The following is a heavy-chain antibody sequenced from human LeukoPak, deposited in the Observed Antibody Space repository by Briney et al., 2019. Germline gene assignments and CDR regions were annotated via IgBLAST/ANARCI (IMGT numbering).Heavy chain of an antibody. CDR1: GGSFSGYY. CDR3: ARFFRTVWELPYY. CDR2: INHSGST. J-gene: IGHJ4*02. Sequence: LETLSLTCAVYGGSFSGYYWSWIRQPPGKGLEWIGEINHSGSTNYNPSLKSRVTISVDTSKNQFSLRLSSVTAADTAVYYCARFFRTVWELPYYWGPGTLVTVSS. V-gene: IGHV4-34*01. D-gene: IGHD1-26*01.